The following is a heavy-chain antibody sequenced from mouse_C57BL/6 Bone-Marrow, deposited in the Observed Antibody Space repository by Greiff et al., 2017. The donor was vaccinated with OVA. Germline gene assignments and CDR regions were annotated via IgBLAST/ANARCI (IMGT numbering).Heavy chain of an antibody. V-gene: IGHV1-15*01. D-gene: IGHD1-1*01. J-gene: IGHJ2*01. CDR3: TRHCSSSFGY. CDR2: IDPETGGT. Sequence: VQLQQSGAELVRPGASVTLSCKASGYTFTDYEMHWVKQTPVHGLEWIGAIDPETGGTAYNQKFKGKAILTADKSSSTAYMELLSLTSDDSAVYYCTRHCSSSFGYWGQGTTLTVSS. CDR1: GYTFTDYE.